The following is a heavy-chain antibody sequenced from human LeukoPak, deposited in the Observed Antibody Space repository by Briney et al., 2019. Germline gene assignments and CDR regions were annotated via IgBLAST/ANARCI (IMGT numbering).Heavy chain of an antibody. D-gene: IGHD2-2*01. CDR1: GFSLSIND. V-gene: IGHV3-30*02. CDR2: IIYDGGDE. CDR3: AKDWGQVSASISGH. Sequence: GGSLRLSCATSGFSLSINDMNWDREAPGQGMEWATYIIYDGGDEYYDDSVDGSFTISRDTSRNTMFLQMNSLGTDDTAVYYCAKDWGQVSASISGHWGQGTLVTVSS. J-gene: IGHJ1*01.